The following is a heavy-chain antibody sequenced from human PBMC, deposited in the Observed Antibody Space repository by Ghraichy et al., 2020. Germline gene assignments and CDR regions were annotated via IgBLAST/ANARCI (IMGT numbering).Heavy chain of an antibody. V-gene: IGHV3-7*03. J-gene: IGHJ3*01. CDR1: GFMFSSYW. CDR2: IKRDGSEK. D-gene: IGHD7-27*01. Sequence: GGSLRLSCAASGFMFSSYWMSWVRQAPGKGLEWVANIKRDGSEKYYADSVKGRFTISRDNAKNSLYLQMNSLGAEDTAIYYCATDPPWGSDALDLWGQGTMVTVSS. CDR3: ATDPPWGSDALDL.